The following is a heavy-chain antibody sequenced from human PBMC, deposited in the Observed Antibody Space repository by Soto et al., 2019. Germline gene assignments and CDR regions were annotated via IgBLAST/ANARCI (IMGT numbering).Heavy chain of an antibody. D-gene: IGHD5-18*01. Sequence: QVQLVQSGAELKKPGASVNISCTASGFTFSDNLINWVRQVPGQGLERVGWLNPDTGNTRYSETFQGRVTISRHPSASIAYLELSGLENEDTALYFCARDIQSVGPRANDAFDVWGQGTMITVSS. CDR2: LNPDTGNT. CDR3: ARDIQSVGPRANDAFDV. CDR1: GFTFSDNL. V-gene: IGHV1-3*01. J-gene: IGHJ3*01.